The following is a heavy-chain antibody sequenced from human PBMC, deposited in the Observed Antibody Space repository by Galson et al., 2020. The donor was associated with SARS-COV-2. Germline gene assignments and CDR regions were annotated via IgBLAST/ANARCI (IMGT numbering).Heavy chain of an antibody. D-gene: IGHD3-10*01. CDR2: IYYSGNT. CDR3: ARQPDYGSGLGWFDP. CDR1: GGSISSSDYY. J-gene: IGHJ5*02. V-gene: IGHV4-39*02. Sequence: SETLSLTCSVSGGSISSSDYYWGWIRPPPGKGLEWIANIYYSGNTYYHPSLKSRVTISVDTSKNHFSLNLKSVTAADTAVYFCARQPDYGSGLGWFDPWGQGTLVTVSS.